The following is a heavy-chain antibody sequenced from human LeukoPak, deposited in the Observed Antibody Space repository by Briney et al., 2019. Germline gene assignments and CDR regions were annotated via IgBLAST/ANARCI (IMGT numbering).Heavy chain of an antibody. D-gene: IGHD7-27*01. CDR1: GFTFSSCS. CDR2: ISSSSSYI. Sequence: GGSLRLSCAASGFTFSSCSMNWVRQAPGKGLEWVSSISSSSSYIYYADSVKGRFTISRDNAKNSLYLQMNSLRAEDTAVYYCARDQTGYFDYWGQGTLVTVSS. V-gene: IGHV3-21*01. J-gene: IGHJ4*02. CDR3: ARDQTGYFDY.